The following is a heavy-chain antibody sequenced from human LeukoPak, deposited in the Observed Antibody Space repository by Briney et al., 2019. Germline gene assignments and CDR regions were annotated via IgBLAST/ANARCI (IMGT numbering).Heavy chain of an antibody. CDR2: ISSSGSTI. CDR1: GFTFSSYE. CDR3: ARDLGWLQLRGFDL. Sequence: GGSLRLSCAASGFTFSSYEMNWVRQAPGKGLEWVSYISSSGSTIYYADSVKGRFTISRDNSKNSLYLQMNSLRAEDTAVYYCARDLGWLQLRGFDLWGQGTLVTVSS. D-gene: IGHD5-24*01. V-gene: IGHV3-48*03. J-gene: IGHJ5*02.